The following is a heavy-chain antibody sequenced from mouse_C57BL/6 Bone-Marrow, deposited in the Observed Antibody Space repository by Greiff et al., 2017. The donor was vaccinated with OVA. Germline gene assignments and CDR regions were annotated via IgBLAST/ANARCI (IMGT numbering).Heavy chain of an antibody. D-gene: IGHD1-1*01. CDR3: ARVYYGSSYAY. Sequence: EVKLVESGGDLVKPGGSLKLSCAASGFTFSSYGMSWVRQTPDKRLEWVATISSAGSYTYYPDSVKGRFTISRDNAKNTLYLQMSSLKSEDTAMYYCARVYYGSSYAYWGQGTTLTVSS. CDR2: ISSAGSYT. CDR1: GFTFSSYG. V-gene: IGHV5-6*01. J-gene: IGHJ2*01.